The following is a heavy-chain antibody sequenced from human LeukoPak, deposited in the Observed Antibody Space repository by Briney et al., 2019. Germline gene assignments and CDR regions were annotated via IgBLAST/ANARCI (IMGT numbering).Heavy chain of an antibody. CDR1: GFTFSSYA. CDR3: AKDIPAYYYDSSGYYSEYFDY. Sequence: GGSLRLSCAASGFTFSSYATSWVRQAPGKGLEWVSAISGSGGSTYYADSVKGRFTISRDNSKNTLYLQMNSLRAEDTAVYYCAKDIPAYYYDSSGYYSEYFDYWGQGTLVTVSS. J-gene: IGHJ4*02. CDR2: ISGSGGST. V-gene: IGHV3-23*01. D-gene: IGHD3-22*01.